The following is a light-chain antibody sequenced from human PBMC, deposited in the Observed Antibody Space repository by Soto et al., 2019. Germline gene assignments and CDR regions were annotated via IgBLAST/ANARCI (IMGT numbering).Light chain of an antibody. CDR2: EVN. CDR1: SSDVGSYNR. CDR3: SSYTSSNTDV. Sequence: QSALTQPPSVSGSPGQSVAISCTGTSSDVGSYNRVAWYQQPPGTAPKLMISEVNNRPSGVPDRFSGSKSGNTASLTISGLQAADEADYYCSSYTSSNTDVFGTGTKVTVL. V-gene: IGLV2-18*02. J-gene: IGLJ1*01.